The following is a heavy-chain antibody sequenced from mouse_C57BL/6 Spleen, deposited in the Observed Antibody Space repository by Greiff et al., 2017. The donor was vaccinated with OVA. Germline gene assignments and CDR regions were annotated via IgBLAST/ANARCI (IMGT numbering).Heavy chain of an antibody. V-gene: IGHV1-26*01. D-gene: IGHD4-1*01. CDR1: GYTFTDYY. CDR3: ARRPPLGRDYFDY. Sequence: EVQLQQSGPELVKPGASVKISCKASGYTFTDYYMNWVKQSHGKSLEWIGDINPNNGGTSYNQKFKGKATLTVDKSSSTAYMELRSLTSEDSAVYYCARRPPLGRDYFDYWGQGTTLTVSS. J-gene: IGHJ2*01. CDR2: INPNNGGT.